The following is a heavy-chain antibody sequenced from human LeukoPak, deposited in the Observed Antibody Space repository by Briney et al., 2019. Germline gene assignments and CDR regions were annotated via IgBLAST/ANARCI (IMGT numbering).Heavy chain of an antibody. CDR2: ISGSGGST. V-gene: IGHV3-23*01. CDR3: ARPAYTAAYDL. J-gene: IGHJ3*01. D-gene: IGHD3-16*01. Sequence: GGSLRLSCAASGFTFSSYVMSWVRQAPGKGLEWVSAISGSGGSTYYADSVKGRFTISRDNARNSLFLQMNGLRPEDTAVYYCARPAYTAAYDLWGQGTMVTVSS. CDR1: GFTFSSYV.